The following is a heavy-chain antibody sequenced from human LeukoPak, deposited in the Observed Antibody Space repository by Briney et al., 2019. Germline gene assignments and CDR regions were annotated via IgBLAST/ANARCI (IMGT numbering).Heavy chain of an antibody. CDR3: ARPRYGSGSLDS. CDR2: INHSGST. CDR1: GESFSVHY. J-gene: IGHJ4*02. D-gene: IGHD3-10*01. Sequence: SETLSLTCAVYGESFSVHYWTWIRQPPGRGLEWIGEINHSGSTTSNPSLNNRVTISVDTSKNQFSLKLTSVTAADTAVYYCARPRYGSGSLDSWGQGTLVTVSS. V-gene: IGHV4-34*01.